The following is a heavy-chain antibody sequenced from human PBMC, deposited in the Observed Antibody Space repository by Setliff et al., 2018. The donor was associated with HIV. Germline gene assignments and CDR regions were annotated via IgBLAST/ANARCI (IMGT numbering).Heavy chain of an antibody. CDR3: ATALGGYCSGGSCYPPFDI. V-gene: IGHV1-24*01. CDR2: FDPEDGET. Sequence: ASVKVSCKVSGYTPTELSMHWVRQAPGKGLEWMGGFDPEDGETIYAQKFQGRVTMTEDTSTDTAYMELSSLRSEDTAVYYCATALGGYCSGGSCYPPFDIWGQGTMVTVSS. J-gene: IGHJ3*02. CDR1: GYTPTELS. D-gene: IGHD2-15*01.